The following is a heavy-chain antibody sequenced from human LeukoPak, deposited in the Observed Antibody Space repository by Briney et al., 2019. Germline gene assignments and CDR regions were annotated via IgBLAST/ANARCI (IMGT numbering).Heavy chain of an antibody. CDR2: IYYSGST. Sequence: SQTLSLTCTVSGGSISSGGYYWSWIRQHPGKGLEWIGYIYYSGSTYHNPSLKSRVTISVDTSKNQFSLKLSSVTAADTAVYYCARVRDYSNYGPIFDYWGQGTLVTVSS. CDR3: ARVRDYSNYGPIFDY. CDR1: GGSISSGGYY. V-gene: IGHV4-31*03. D-gene: IGHD4-11*01. J-gene: IGHJ4*02.